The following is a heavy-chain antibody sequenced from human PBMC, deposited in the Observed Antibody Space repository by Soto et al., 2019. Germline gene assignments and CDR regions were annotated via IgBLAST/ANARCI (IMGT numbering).Heavy chain of an antibody. J-gene: IGHJ5*02. CDR1: GGSISSSSYY. D-gene: IGHD4-4*01. CDR2: IYYSGST. Sequence: QLQLQESGPGLVMPSETLSLTCTVSGGSISSSSYYWGWIRQPPGKGLEWIGSIYYSGSTYYNRSLKSRVTISVDTSKNQFSLKLSSVTAADTALYYCARHLTTVTTWRDWFDPWGQGTLVTVSS. CDR3: ARHLTTVTTWRDWFDP. V-gene: IGHV4-39*01.